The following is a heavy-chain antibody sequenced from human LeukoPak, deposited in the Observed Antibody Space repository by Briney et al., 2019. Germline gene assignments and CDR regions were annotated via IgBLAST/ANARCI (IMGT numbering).Heavy chain of an antibody. Sequence: GGSLRLSCAASGFTFSSYAMSWVRQAPGKGLEWVSSIDASGCSTYYADSVKGRFTISRDNSKNTFYLQMNSLRDDDTAVYYCAKGSGSGWYGWFAPWGQGTLVTVSS. CDR1: GFTFSSYA. V-gene: IGHV3-23*01. D-gene: IGHD6-19*01. CDR3: AKGSGSGWYGWFAP. CDR2: IDASGCST. J-gene: IGHJ5*02.